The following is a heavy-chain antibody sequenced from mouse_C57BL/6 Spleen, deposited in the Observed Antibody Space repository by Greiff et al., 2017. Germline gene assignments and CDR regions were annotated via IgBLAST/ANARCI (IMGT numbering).Heavy chain of an antibody. CDR3: ARRSRYDYDGWFAY. D-gene: IGHD2-4*01. V-gene: IGHV1-54*01. J-gene: IGHJ3*01. CDR1: GYAFTNYL. Sequence: QVQLQQSGAELVRPGTSVKVSCKASGYAFTNYLIEWVKQRPGQGLEWIGVINPGSGGTNYTEKFKGKATLTADKSSSTAYMQLSSLTSEDSAVYFCARRSRYDYDGWFAYWGQGTLVTVSA. CDR2: INPGSGGT.